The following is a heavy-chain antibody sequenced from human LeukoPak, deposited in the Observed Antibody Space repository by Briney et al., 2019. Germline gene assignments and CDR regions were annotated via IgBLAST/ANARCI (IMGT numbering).Heavy chain of an antibody. V-gene: IGHV4-34*01. D-gene: IGHD2-15*01. CDR3: ARAGRYCSGGSCYRGGWFDP. CDR1: GGSFSGYY. J-gene: IGHJ5*02. Sequence: SETLSLTCAVYGGSFSGYYWSWIRQPPGKGLEWIGEINHSGSTNYNPSLKSRVTISVDTSKNQFSLKLSSVTAADTAVYYCARAGRYCSGGSCYRGGWFDPWGQGTLVTVSS. CDR2: INHSGST.